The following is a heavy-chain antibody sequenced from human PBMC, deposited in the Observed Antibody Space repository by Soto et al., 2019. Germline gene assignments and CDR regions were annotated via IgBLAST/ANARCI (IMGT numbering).Heavy chain of an antibody. CDR3: AREGVGYSLGFDY. CDR2: IKQDGSEK. J-gene: IGHJ4*02. CDR1: GFTFSSYW. D-gene: IGHD5-18*01. V-gene: IGHV3-7*03. Sequence: EVQLVESGGGLVQPGGSLRLSCAASGFTFSSYWMNWVRQAPGKGLEWVANIKQDGSEKYYVDSVKGRFTISRDNAKNSLYLQMNSLRAEDTAVYYCAREGVGYSLGFDYWGQGTLVTVSS.